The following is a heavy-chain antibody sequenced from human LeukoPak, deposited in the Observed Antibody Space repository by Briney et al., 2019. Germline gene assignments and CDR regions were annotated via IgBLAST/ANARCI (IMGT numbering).Heavy chain of an antibody. CDR3: ARETIQLWLKSGFDP. V-gene: IGHV3-20*04. Sequence: GGSLRLSCAASGFTFDDYGMSWVRQAPGKGLEWVSGINWNGGSTGYADSVKGRFTISRDNAKNSLYLQMNSLRAEDTAVYYCARETIQLWLKSGFDPWGQGTLVTVSS. J-gene: IGHJ5*02. D-gene: IGHD5-18*01. CDR2: INWNGGST. CDR1: GFTFDDYG.